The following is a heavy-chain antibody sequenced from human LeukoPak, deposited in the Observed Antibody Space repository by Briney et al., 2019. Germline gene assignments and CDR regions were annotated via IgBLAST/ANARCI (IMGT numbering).Heavy chain of an antibody. Sequence: PGGSLRLSCVASGFTFGHNAMAWVRQASGKRLEWVSALSGSGGDTFYADSVKGRFTISRDNSKNTLYLQLSSLRPDDTAVYYCAKGAPSSSSIFDFWGPGTLVTVSS. J-gene: IGHJ4*02. CDR2: LSGSGGDT. CDR1: GFTFGHNA. V-gene: IGHV3-23*01. CDR3: AKGAPSSSSIFDF. D-gene: IGHD6-6*01.